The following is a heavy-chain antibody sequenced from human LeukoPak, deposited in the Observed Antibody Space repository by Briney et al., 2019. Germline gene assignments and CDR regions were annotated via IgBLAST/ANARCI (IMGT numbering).Heavy chain of an antibody. CDR2: ISGSGGST. J-gene: IGHJ4*02. Sequence: GGSLRLSCAASGFTFSSYAMSWVRQAPGKGLEWVSAISGSGGSTYYADSVKGRFTISRDNSKNTLYLQMNSLRAEDTAVYYRAKALSGYSYGRGPDYWGQGTLVTVSS. CDR1: GFTFSSYA. CDR3: AKALSGYSYGRGPDY. V-gene: IGHV3-23*01. D-gene: IGHD5-18*01.